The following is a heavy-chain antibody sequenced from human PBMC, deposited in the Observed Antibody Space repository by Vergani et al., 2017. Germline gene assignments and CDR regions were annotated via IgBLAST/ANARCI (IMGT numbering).Heavy chain of an antibody. CDR2: VNQDGSEK. Sequence: EGQLVESGGDWVQRGGSLRLSCAASGFISSSYWMSWVRQAPGKGLEWVANVNQDGSEKYYVDSVRGRFTISRDNAKNSISLQMNSLRAEDKAVYFCVRVPLIRRGSGNYGINNYHGMDVWGQGTTVIVSS. CDR1: GFISSSYW. D-gene: IGHD3-10*01. J-gene: IGHJ6*02. V-gene: IGHV3-7*01. CDR3: VRVPLIRRGSGNYGINNYHGMDV.